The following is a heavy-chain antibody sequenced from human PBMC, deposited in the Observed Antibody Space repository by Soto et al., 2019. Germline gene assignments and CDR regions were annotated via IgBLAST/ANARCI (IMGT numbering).Heavy chain of an antibody. J-gene: IGHJ3*01. Sequence: GGSLRLSCAASGFTFSSYAMNWVRQVPGKGLEWVSSINCSSASIGYADSVKGRFTISRDNSKNTLHLQMNSLRADDTAVYYCVKDQRHNGLREHFHHWGQGTMVTVSS. CDR2: INCSSASI. D-gene: IGHD3-3*02. CDR3: VKDQRHNGLREHFHH. CDR1: GFTFSSYA. V-gene: IGHV3-9*01.